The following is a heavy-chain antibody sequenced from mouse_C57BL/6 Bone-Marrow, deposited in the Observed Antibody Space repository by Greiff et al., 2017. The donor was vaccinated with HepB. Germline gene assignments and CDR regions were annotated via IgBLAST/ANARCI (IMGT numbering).Heavy chain of an antibody. CDR1: GFSLSTSGMG. CDR3: ARRNYGRPYWYFDV. CDR2: IYWDDDK. V-gene: IGHV8-12*01. D-gene: IGHD1-1*01. J-gene: IGHJ1*03. Sequence: QVTLKESGPGILQSSQTLSLTCSFSGFSLSTSGMGVSWIRQPSGKGLEWLAHIYWDDDKRYNPSLKSRLTISKDTSRNQVFLKITSVDTADTATYYCARRNYGRPYWYFDVWGTGTTVTVSS.